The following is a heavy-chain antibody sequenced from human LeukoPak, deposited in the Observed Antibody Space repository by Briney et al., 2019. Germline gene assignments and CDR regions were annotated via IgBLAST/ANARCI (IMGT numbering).Heavy chain of an antibody. J-gene: IGHJ4*02. V-gene: IGHV3-21*01. D-gene: IGHD6-19*01. Sequence: GGSLRLSCAASGFTFSSFAMSWVRQAPGKGLEWVSSISSSSSYIYYADSVKGRFTISRDNAKNSLYLQMNSLRAEDTAVYYCARMYSSGWYDYWGQGTLVTVSS. CDR2: ISSSSSYI. CDR1: GFTFSSFA. CDR3: ARMYSSGWYDY.